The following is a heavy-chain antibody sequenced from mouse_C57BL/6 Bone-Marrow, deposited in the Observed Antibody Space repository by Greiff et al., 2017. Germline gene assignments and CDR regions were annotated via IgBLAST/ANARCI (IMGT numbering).Heavy chain of an antibody. Sequence: VKLQESGAELARPGASVKLSCKASGYTFTSYGISWVKQRTGQGLEWIGEIYPRSGNTYYNEKFKGKATLTADKSSSTAYMELRSLTSEDSAVYFCARVHYYGSRRYFDVWGTGTTVTVSS. CDR1: GYTFTSYG. CDR2: IYPRSGNT. V-gene: IGHV1-81*01. D-gene: IGHD1-1*01. CDR3: ARVHYYGSRRYFDV. J-gene: IGHJ1*03.